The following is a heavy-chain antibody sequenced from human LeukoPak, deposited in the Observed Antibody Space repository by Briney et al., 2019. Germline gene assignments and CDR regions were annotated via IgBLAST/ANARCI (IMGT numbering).Heavy chain of an antibody. V-gene: IGHV1-46*01. CDR1: GYTFTSYY. Sequence: ASVKVSCKASGYTFTSYYMHWVRQAPGQGLEWMGIINPSGGSTSYAQKLQGRVTMTRDTSTSTVYMELSSLRSEDTAVYYCATDGGAYCGGDCYSDYWGQGTLVTVSS. CDR3: ATDGGAYCGGDCYSDY. CDR2: INPSGGST. J-gene: IGHJ4*02. D-gene: IGHD2-21*02.